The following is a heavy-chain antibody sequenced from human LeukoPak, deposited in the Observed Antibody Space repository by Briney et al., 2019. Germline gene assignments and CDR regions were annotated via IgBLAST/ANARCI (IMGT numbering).Heavy chain of an antibody. Sequence: SETLSLTCTVSGGSISSSSYYWSWIRQPPGKGLEWIGEINHSGSTNYNPSLKSRVTISVDTSKNQFSLKLSSVTAADTAVYYCARGPPNYSSSWYVPTLRYYYGMDVWGQGTTVTVSS. CDR1: GGSISSSSYY. V-gene: IGHV4-39*07. CDR3: ARGPPNYSSSWYVPTLRYYYGMDV. J-gene: IGHJ6*02. D-gene: IGHD6-13*01. CDR2: INHSGST.